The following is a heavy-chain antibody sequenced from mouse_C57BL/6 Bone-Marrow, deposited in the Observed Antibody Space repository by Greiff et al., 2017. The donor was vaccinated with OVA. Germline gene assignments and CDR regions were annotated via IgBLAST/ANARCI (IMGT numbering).Heavy chain of an antibody. J-gene: IGHJ2*02. Sequence: VQLQQPGAELVRPGTSVKLSCKASGYTFTNYWMHWVKQRPGQGLEWIGVIAPSDSYINYNQKFKGRATLTVDTSSSTAYMHRSSLTSEDSAVYACAYYGSRRYFDDWGQGTSLTVSS. CDR3: AYYGSRRYFDD. CDR2: IAPSDSYI. V-gene: IGHV1-59*01. D-gene: IGHD1-1*01. CDR1: GYTFTNYW.